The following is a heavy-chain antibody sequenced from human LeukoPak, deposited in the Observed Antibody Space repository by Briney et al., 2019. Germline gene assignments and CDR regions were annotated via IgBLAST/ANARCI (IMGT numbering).Heavy chain of an antibody. CDR2: INHSGST. D-gene: IGHD6-19*01. V-gene: IGHV4-34*01. Sequence: SETLSLTCAVYGGSFSGYYWSWIRQPPGKGLEWIGEINHSGSTNYNPSLKSRVTISVDTSKNQFSLKLSSVTAADTAVYYCARDRPSISGWYSALFDYWGQGTLVTVSS. CDR1: GGSFSGYY. CDR3: ARDRPSISGWYSALFDY. J-gene: IGHJ4*02.